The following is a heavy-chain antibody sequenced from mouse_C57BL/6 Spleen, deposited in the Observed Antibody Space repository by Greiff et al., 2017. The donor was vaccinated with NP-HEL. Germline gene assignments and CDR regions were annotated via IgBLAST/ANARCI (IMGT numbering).Heavy chain of an antibody. D-gene: IGHD2-5*01. CDR1: GYSITSGYY. CDR2: ISYDGSN. J-gene: IGHJ2*01. CDR3: AREGAYSNYGY. V-gene: IGHV3-6*01. Sequence: VQLQQSGPGLVKPSQSLSLTCSVTGYSITSGYYWNWIRQFPGNKLEWMGYISYDGSNNYNPSLKNRISITRDTSKNQFFLKLNSVTTEDTATYYCAREGAYSNYGYWGQGTTLTVSS.